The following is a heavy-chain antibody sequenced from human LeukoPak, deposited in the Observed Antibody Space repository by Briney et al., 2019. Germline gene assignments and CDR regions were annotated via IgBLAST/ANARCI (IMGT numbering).Heavy chain of an antibody. V-gene: IGHV5-51*01. J-gene: IGHJ4*02. D-gene: IGHD2-15*01. CDR1: GYSFTSYW. Sequence: GESLKISCKGSGYSFTSYWIGWVRQMPGKGLEWMGIIYPGDSDTRYSPSFQGQVTISADKSISTAYLQWSSLKASDTAMYYCATGLLYCSGGSCYLDYWGQGTLVTVSS. CDR3: ATGLLYCSGGSCYLDY. CDR2: IYPGDSDT.